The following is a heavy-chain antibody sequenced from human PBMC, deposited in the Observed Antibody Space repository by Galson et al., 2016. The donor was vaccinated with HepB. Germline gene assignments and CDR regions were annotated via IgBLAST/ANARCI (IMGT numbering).Heavy chain of an antibody. D-gene: IGHD3-22*01. J-gene: IGHJ4*02. CDR2: ISRTGEYT. CDR3: AKVAPPYDNSGYYYFDH. V-gene: IGHV3-23*01. Sequence: SLRLSCAASGFTYDTYALSWVRQAPGKGLEWVSSISRTGEYTYYADSVRGRFVISRDNSKNTLYLEVDSLRAEDAVLYYCAKVAPPYDNSGYYYFDHWGQGTLVTVSS. CDR1: GFTYDTYA.